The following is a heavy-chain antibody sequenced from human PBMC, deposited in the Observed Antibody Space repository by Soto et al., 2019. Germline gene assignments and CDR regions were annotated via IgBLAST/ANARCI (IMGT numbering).Heavy chain of an antibody. CDR2: INHSGST. CDR1: GGSFSGYY. J-gene: IGHJ4*02. CDR3: ARGPHSGSYYFNY. D-gene: IGHD1-26*01. Sequence: PSETLSLTCTVYGGSFSGYYWSWIRQPPGKGLEWIGEINHSGSTNYNPSLKSRATISIDTSKNQFSLKLSSVTAADTAVYYCARGPHSGSYYFNYWGQGTLVTVSS. V-gene: IGHV4-34*01.